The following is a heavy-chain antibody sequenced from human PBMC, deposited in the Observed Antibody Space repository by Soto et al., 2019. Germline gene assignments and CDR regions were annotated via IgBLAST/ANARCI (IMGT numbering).Heavy chain of an antibody. CDR1: SGSINEYN. V-gene: IGHV4-59*12. CDR3: ARARKGSGSDYYYHYGMGV. Sequence: SETLSLTCTVSSGSINEYNWNWIRQPPGRGLEWIGFLYGGGTSNFNPSLKSRVTISVHTSKNQFSLKLSSVTAADTAVYYCARARKGSGSDYYYHYGMGVWGKGTTVTVSS. D-gene: IGHD3-3*01. J-gene: IGHJ6*04. CDR2: LYGGGTS.